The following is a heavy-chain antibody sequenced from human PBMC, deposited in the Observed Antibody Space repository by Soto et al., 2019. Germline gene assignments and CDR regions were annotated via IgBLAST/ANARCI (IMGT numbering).Heavy chain of an antibody. CDR3: ARDRYCTNGVCTAYCFDY. CDR1: GFTFNTYN. J-gene: IGHJ4*02. Sequence: GGSLRLSCAASGFTFNTYNINWVRQAPGKGLEWVSYISSSSSTIYYADSVKGRFTISRDNAKNSLYLQMNSLRAEDTAVYYCARDRYCTNGVCTAYCFDYWGLGTLVTVSS. V-gene: IGHV3-48*01. CDR2: ISSSSSTI. D-gene: IGHD2-8*01.